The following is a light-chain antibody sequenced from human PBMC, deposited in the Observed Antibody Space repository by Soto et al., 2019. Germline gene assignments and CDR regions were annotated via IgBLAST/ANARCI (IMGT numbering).Light chain of an antibody. CDR1: SSNIGGNS. CDR2: DDN. CDR3: GSWDSSLSAYV. J-gene: IGLJ1*01. V-gene: IGLV1-51*01. Sequence: QSALTQPPSVSAAPGQKVTISCSGSSSNIGGNSVSWYQQLPWTAPKLLIYDDNKRPSGIPDRFSGSKSGTSATLAITGFQTGDEADYYCGSWDSSLSAYVFGTETKVTVL.